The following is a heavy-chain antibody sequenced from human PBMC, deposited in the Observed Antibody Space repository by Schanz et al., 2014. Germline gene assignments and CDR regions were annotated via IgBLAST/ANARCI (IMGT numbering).Heavy chain of an antibody. CDR1: GYPFTSDD. J-gene: IGHJ4*02. V-gene: IGHV1-69*09. Sequence: QVQLVQSGAEVKKPGASVTVSCRASGYPFTSDDITWVRQAPGQGLEWMGRIIPILGIANYAQKFQGRVTITADKSTFTAYMDVSSLRSEDTAVYYCASSGAGYSSSWDFDYWGQGTLVTVSS. CDR2: IIPILGIA. D-gene: IGHD6-13*01. CDR3: ASSGAGYSSSWDFDY.